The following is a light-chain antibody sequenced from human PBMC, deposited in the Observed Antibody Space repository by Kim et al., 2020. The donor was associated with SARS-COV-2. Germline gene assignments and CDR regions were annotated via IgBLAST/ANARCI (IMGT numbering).Light chain of an antibody. CDR3: QQYGSAPDT. Sequence: LAPGEGATLACRASQTVRGNYVAWYHQRPGPAPRPLIYGASRRATDVPDRFSASGSGTDFTLTISRLETDDFGVYYCQQYGSAPDTFGQGTKLEI. CDR1: QTVRGNY. J-gene: IGKJ2*01. V-gene: IGKV3-20*01. CDR2: GAS.